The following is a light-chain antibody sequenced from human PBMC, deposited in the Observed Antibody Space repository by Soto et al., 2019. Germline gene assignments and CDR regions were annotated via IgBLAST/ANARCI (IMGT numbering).Light chain of an antibody. V-gene: IGKV3-20*01. CDR2: GAS. CDR3: QQYGSSPRT. J-gene: IGKJ1*01. CDR1: LTVSDNY. Sequence: PGERATLSCRASLTVSDNYLAWYQQKAGQAPRLVIYGASNRATGIPDRFSGSGSGTDFTLTISRLEPEDFAVYYCQQYGSSPRTFGQGTKVDIK.